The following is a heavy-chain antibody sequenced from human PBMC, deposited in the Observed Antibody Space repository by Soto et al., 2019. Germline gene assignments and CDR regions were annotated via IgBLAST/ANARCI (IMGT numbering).Heavy chain of an antibody. CDR2: IYYSGST. CDR1: GGSISSSSYY. Sequence: PSETLSLTCTVSGGSISSSSYYWGWIRQPPGKGLEWIGSIYYSGSTYYNPSLKSRVTISVDTSKNQFSLKLSSVTAADTAAYYCARQVVNYDFWSGYYTGTWFDPWGQGTLVTVSS. J-gene: IGHJ5*02. D-gene: IGHD3-3*01. CDR3: ARQVVNYDFWSGYYTGTWFDP. V-gene: IGHV4-39*01.